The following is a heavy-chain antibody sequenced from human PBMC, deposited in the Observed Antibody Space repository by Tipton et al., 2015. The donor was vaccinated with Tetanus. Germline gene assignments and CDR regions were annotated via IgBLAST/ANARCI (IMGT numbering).Heavy chain of an antibody. J-gene: IGHJ4*02. V-gene: IGHV5-51*01. Sequence: LVQSGGEVKKPGESLKISCKGSGYIFTNYWIGWVRQKPGKGLEWMGIIYPGDSDTRYSPSFQGQVTISVDKSINTAYLQWSSLKASDTSMFYCARAHCSDGACNFDFWGQGALVTVAS. CDR3: ARAHCSDGACNFDF. D-gene: IGHD2-15*01. CDR1: GYIFTNYW. CDR2: IYPGDSDT.